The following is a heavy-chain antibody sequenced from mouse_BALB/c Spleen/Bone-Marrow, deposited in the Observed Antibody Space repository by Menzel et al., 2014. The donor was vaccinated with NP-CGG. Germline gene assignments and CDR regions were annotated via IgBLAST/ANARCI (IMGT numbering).Heavy chain of an antibody. D-gene: IGHD2-3*01. Sequence: DVHLVESGGGLVQPGGSLKLSCAASGFTFSIYGLSWVRQTPDKRLELVAIINSNGGSTYYPDSVKGRFTISRDNAKNTLYLQMSSLKSEDTAMYYCSRGGLLPHIAMDYWGQGTSVTVSS. CDR1: GFTFSIYG. V-gene: IGHV5-6-3*01. CDR3: SRGGLLPHIAMDY. CDR2: INSNGGST. J-gene: IGHJ4*01.